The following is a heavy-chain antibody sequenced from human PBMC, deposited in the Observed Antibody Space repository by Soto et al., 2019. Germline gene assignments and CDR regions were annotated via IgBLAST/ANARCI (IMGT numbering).Heavy chain of an antibody. V-gene: IGHV3-30-3*01. D-gene: IGHD3-22*01. J-gene: IGHJ4*02. CDR1: GFTFSSYA. CDR2: ISYDGGNK. CDR3: ARGYSYDSSGYYLDY. Sequence: PGGSLRLSCAASGFTFSSYALQWVRQAPGKGLEWVAIISYDGGNKYYADSVDGRFTISRDNSKNTLYLQMNSLRAEDTAVYYCARGYSYDSSGYYLDYWGQGALVTVSS.